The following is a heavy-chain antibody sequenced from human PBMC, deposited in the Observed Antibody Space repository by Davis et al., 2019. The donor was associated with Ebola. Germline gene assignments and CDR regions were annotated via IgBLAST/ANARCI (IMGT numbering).Heavy chain of an antibody. D-gene: IGHD2-15*01. CDR2: INHSGST. Sequence: SQTLSLTCAVYGGSFSGYYWSWIRQPPGKGLEWIGEINHSGSTNYNPSLKSRVTILVDTSKNQFSLKLSSVTAADTAVYYCARVYCSGGTCYSAYYYGMDVWGQGTTVTVSS. V-gene: IGHV4-34*01. CDR3: ARVYCSGGTCYSAYYYGMDV. CDR1: GGSFSGYY. J-gene: IGHJ6*02.